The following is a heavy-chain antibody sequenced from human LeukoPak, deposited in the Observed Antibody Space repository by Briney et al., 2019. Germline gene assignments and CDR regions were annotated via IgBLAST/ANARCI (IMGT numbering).Heavy chain of an antibody. CDR3: ARVDYGSGCDS. CDR2: ISSNGRRT. V-gene: IGHV3-64*01. CDR1: GFTFSSYS. Sequence: PGGSLRLSCAASGFTFSSYSVHWGRQAPGKGLEFVSAISSNGRRTYYANSVKGRFTISRDISKNTLYLQVGSLRAEDMAVYYCARVDYGSGCDSWGQGTLVTVSS. J-gene: IGHJ4*02. D-gene: IGHD6-19*01.